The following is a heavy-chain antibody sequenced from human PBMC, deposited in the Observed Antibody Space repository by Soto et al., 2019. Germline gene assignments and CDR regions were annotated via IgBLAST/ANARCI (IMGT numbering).Heavy chain of an antibody. CDR1: GFTFSSYW. V-gene: IGHV3-7*03. J-gene: IGHJ3*02. CDR3: ARELDSGYGYDAFDI. CDR2: IKQDGSEK. D-gene: IGHD5-12*01. Sequence: GGSLRLSCAASGFTFSSYWMSWVRQAPGKGLEWVANIKQDGSEKYYVDSVKGRFTISRDNAKNSLYLQMNSLRAEDTAVYYCARELDSGYGYDAFDIWGQGTMVTVSS.